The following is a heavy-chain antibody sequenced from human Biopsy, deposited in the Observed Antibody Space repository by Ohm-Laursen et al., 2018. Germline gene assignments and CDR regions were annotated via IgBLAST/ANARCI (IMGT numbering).Heavy chain of an antibody. D-gene: IGHD3-22*01. CDR2: SIPLFNTA. Sequence: SVKVSCKASGYTFTSYYMHWVRQAPGQGLEWVGSSIPLFNTANYADKFQGRVTLTADKSTTTAYMELSSLRSEDTAIYYCARFPLGAYDDSGSYRAVEHWYFDLWGRGTLVTVSS. J-gene: IGHJ2*01. CDR3: ARFPLGAYDDSGSYRAVEHWYFDL. V-gene: IGHV1-69*06. CDR1: GYTFTSYY.